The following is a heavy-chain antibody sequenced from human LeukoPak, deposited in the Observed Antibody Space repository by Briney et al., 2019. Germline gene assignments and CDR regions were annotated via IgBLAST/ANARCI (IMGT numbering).Heavy chain of an antibody. CDR3: ARGYCSGSSCYSGFYFDY. V-gene: IGHV3-7*01. Sequence: GGSLRLSCAASGFTVSSNYMSWVRQAPGKGLEWVANIKQDGSEDYYVDSVKGRFTISRDNAKNSLYLQMNSLRAEDTAVYYCARGYCSGSSCYSGFYFDYWGQGALVTVSS. CDR1: GFTVSSNY. CDR2: IKQDGSED. D-gene: IGHD2-15*01. J-gene: IGHJ4*02.